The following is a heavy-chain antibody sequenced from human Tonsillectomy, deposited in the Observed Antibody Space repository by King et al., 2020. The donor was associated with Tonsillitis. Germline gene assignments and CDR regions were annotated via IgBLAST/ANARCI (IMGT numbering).Heavy chain of an antibody. CDR2: LYHRGPP. D-gene: IGHD6-19*01. Sequence: PCLVPPSVPLSLPCAVSGASISGSNWWSWVRPPPCPGLDCLGALYHRGPPTYNPSLQRRVTISGDKSKNQFSLKLSSVTAADTAVYYCARVSVAGLDDGGQGTLVTVAS. J-gene: IGHJ4*02. CDR1: GASISGSNW. V-gene: IGHV4-4*02. CDR3: ARVSVAGLDD.